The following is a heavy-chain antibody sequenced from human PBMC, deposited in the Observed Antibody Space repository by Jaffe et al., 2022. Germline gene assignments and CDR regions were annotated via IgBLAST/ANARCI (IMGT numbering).Heavy chain of an antibody. CDR2: IYYSGST. Sequence: QLQLQESGPGLVKPSETLSLTCTVSGGSISSSSYYWGWIRQPPGKGLEWIGSIYYSGSTYYNPSLKSRVTISVDTSKNQFSLKLSSVTAADTAVYYCARLGNRLTSGPERYFDYWGQGTLVTVSS. CDR3: ARLGNRLTSGPERYFDY. V-gene: IGHV4-39*01. J-gene: IGHJ4*02. CDR1: GGSISSSSYY. D-gene: IGHD2-15*01.